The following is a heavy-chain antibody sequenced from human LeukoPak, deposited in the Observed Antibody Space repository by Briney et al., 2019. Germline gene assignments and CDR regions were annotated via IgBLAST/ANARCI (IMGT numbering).Heavy chain of an antibody. CDR1: GFTFSNAW. J-gene: IGHJ3*02. D-gene: IGHD2-15*01. V-gene: IGHV3-15*01. CDR2: IKSKTDGGTT. Sequence: GGSLRLSCAASGFTFSNAWMSWVRQAPGKGLEWVGRIKSKTDGGTTDYAAPVKGRFTISRDDSKNTLYLQMNSLKTEDTAVYYCTTGRLDVVVAARDAFDIWGQGTMVTVSS. CDR3: TTGRLDVVVAARDAFDI.